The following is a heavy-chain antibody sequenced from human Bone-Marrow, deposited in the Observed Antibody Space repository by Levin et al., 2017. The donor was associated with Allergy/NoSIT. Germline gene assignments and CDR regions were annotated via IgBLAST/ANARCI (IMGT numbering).Heavy chain of an antibody. CDR2: ISYDGSNK. Sequence: GGSLRLSCAASGFTFSSYGMHWVRQAPGKGLEWVAVISYDGSNKYYADSVKGRFTISRDNSKNTLYLQMNSLRAEDTAVYYCAKGLFTMIVVGMHYWGQGTLVTVSS. D-gene: IGHD3-22*01. J-gene: IGHJ4*02. CDR1: GFTFSSYG. CDR3: AKGLFTMIVVGMHY. V-gene: IGHV3-30*18.